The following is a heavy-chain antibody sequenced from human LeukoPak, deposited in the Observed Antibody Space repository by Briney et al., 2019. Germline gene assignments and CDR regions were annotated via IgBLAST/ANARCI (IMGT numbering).Heavy chain of an antibody. V-gene: IGHV3-53*01. CDR3: ARNTYYYGSGSYYNAGYFDY. CDR2: IYSGGNT. J-gene: IGHJ4*02. D-gene: IGHD3-10*01. CDR1: GFTVSSNY. Sequence: GGSLRLSCAASGFTVSSNYMSWVRQAPGKGLEWVSIIYSGGNTYYADSVKGRFSISRDNSKNTLFLQMNTLRAEDTAVYYCARNTYYYGSGSYYNAGYFDYWGQGTLVTVSS.